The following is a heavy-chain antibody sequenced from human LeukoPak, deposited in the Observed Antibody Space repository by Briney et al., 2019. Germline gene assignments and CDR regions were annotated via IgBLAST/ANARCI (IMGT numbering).Heavy chain of an antibody. CDR1: GGSISSGGYY. J-gene: IGHJ4*02. CDR2: IYYSGST. V-gene: IGHV4-31*03. D-gene: IGHD6-13*01. CDR3: AGTSEGYSSSWFDY. Sequence: PSQTLSLTCTVSGGSISSGGYYWSWIRQHPGKGLEWIGYIYYSGSTYYNPSLKSRVTISVDTSKNQFSLKLSSVTAADTAVYYCAGTSEGYSSSWFDYWGQGTLVTVSS.